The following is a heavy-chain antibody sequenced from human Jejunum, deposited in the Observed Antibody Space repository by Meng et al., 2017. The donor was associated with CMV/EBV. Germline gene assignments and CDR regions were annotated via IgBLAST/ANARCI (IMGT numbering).Heavy chain of an antibody. CDR1: GGSISSYY. J-gene: IGHJ4*02. CDR2: VYYSGGT. V-gene: IGHV4-59*01. D-gene: IGHD6-6*01. CDR3: ARAYSSSCRVDY. Sequence: TVSGGSISSYYWNWIRQPTGKGLEWIGYVYYSGGTNYNPSLKSRVTISVDTSKNQFSLKLSSVTAADTAVYYCARAYSSSCRVDYWGQGTLVTVSS.